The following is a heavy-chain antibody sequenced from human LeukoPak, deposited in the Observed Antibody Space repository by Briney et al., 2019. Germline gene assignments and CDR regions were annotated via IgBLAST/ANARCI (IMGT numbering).Heavy chain of an antibody. CDR3: ARGPSFYSSSSNGGLGY. Sequence: GGSLRLSCAASGFTFSSYSMNWVRQAPGKGLEWVSYISSSSSTIYYADSVKGRFTISRDNAKNSLYLQMNSLRDEDTAVYYCARGPSFYSSSSNGGLGYWGQGTLVTVSS. D-gene: IGHD6-6*01. J-gene: IGHJ4*02. CDR2: ISSSSSTI. CDR1: GFTFSSYS. V-gene: IGHV3-48*02.